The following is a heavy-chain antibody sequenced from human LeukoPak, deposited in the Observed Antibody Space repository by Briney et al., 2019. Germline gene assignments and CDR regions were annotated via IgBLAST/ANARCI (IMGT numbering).Heavy chain of an antibody. CDR3: ARDPRSSTSYQYYYMDV. V-gene: IGHV3-48*01. Sequence: GGSLRLSCAASGFTFSSYSMNWVRQAPGKGLEWISYISSSSSTIDYADSVKGRFTISRDNAKNSLYLQMNSLRAEDTAVYYCARDPRSSTSYQYYYMDVWGKGTTVTVSS. D-gene: IGHD2-2*01. CDR1: GFTFSSYS. J-gene: IGHJ6*03. CDR2: ISSSSSTI.